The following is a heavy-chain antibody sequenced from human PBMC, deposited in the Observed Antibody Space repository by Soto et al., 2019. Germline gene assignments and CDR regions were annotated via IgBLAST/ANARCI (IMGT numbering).Heavy chain of an antibody. CDR1: GFTFSTYG. CDR3: ARGNDYDSATFDY. Sequence: LRLSCEASGFTFSTYGMHWVRQAPGNGLEWVAVISYDGRNENYVDSVKGRFTISRDNSKNTLYLQINSLRIDDTAVFYCARGNDYDSATFDYWGQGAQVTVSS. J-gene: IGHJ4*02. D-gene: IGHD2-15*01. V-gene: IGHV3-30*03. CDR2: ISYDGRNE.